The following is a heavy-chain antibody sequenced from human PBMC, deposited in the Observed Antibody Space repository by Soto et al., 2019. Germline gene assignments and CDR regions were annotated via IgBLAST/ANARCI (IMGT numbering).Heavy chain of an antibody. CDR2: IYPGDSDT. CDR3: ARYYDSSGYYYRAPFDP. CDR1: GFNFTSYW. V-gene: IGHV5-51*01. D-gene: IGHD3-22*01. J-gene: IGHJ5*02. Sequence: GGSLKISCWGSGFNFTSYWIGWVRQIPGKGLEWMGIIYPGDSDTRYRPSFQGQVTISADKSISTAYLQWSSLKASDTAMYYCARYYDSSGYYYRAPFDPWGQGTLVTVSS.